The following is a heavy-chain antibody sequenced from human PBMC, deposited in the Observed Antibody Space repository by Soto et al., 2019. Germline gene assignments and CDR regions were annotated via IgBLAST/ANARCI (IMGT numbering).Heavy chain of an antibody. CDR2: IRSKANSYAT. D-gene: IGHD4-17*01. V-gene: IGHV3-73*01. J-gene: IGHJ4*02. Sequence: EVQLVESGGGLVQPGGFLKLSCAASGFTFSDSAMQWVRQASGKGLEWVGRIRSKANSYATAYAASVKGRFTISRDESKNTAELQMNSLKTEDTAVYYCARHQNYGDLSYWGQGTLVTVSS. CDR1: GFTFSDSA. CDR3: ARHQNYGDLSY.